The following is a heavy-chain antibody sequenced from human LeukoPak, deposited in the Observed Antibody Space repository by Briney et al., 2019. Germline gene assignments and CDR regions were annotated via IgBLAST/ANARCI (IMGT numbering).Heavy chain of an antibody. J-gene: IGHJ4*02. Sequence: GGSLRLSCAASGFTFSSYAMSWVRQAPGKGLEWVSGISGSGGNTYYADSVKGRFTISRDNSKSTLYLQMNSLRAEDTAVYYCAKAPVTTCSGAYCYPFDYWSQGTLVTVSS. CDR3: AKAPVTTCSGAYCYPFDY. CDR2: ISGSGGNT. CDR1: GFTFSSYA. D-gene: IGHD2-15*01. V-gene: IGHV3-23*01.